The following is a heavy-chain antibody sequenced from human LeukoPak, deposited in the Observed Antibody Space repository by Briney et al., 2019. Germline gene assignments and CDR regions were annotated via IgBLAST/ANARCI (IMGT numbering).Heavy chain of an antibody. Sequence: SETLSLTCAVYGGSFSGYYWSWIRQPPGKGLEWIGEINHSGSTNYNPSLKSRVTISVDTSKNQFSLKLSSVTAADTAVYYCARYDSSSWSYFQHWGQGTLVTVS. CDR1: GGSFSGYY. V-gene: IGHV4-34*01. CDR3: ARYDSSSWSYFQH. J-gene: IGHJ1*01. CDR2: INHSGST. D-gene: IGHD6-13*01.